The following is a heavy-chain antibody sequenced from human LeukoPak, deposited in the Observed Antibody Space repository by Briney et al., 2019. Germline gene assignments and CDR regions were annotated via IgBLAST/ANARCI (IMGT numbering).Heavy chain of an antibody. V-gene: IGHV4-59*01. CDR2: IYYSGST. CDR3: ARAGYYYGSGSYYNTPHFDY. CDR1: GGSISSYY. Sequence: SEALSLTCTVSGGSISSYYWSWIRQPPGKGLEYVGYIYYSGSTYYNPSLKSPVTISVDTSKNQFSLKLSSVTAADTAVYYCARAGYYYGSGSYYNTPHFDYWGQGALVTVSS. D-gene: IGHD3-10*01. J-gene: IGHJ4*02.